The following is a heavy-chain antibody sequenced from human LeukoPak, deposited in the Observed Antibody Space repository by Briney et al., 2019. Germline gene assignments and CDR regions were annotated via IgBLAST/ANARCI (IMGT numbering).Heavy chain of an antibody. D-gene: IGHD6-19*01. J-gene: IGHJ4*02. CDR1: GFTFSSYS. Sequence: GGSLRLSCAASGFTFSSYSMNWVRQAPGKGLEWVSYISSSSSTIYYADSVKGRFTISRDNAKNSLYLQMNSLRAEDTAVYYCARDEGWVAVAHFDYWGQGTLVTVSS. V-gene: IGHV3-48*01. CDR3: ARDEGWVAVAHFDY. CDR2: ISSSSSTI.